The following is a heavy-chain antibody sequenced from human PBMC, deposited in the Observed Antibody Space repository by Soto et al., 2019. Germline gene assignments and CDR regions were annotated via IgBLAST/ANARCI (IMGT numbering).Heavy chain of an antibody. CDR1: GFTFSSYA. D-gene: IGHD5-18*01. CDR3: ARDSDTAMDAFDI. J-gene: IGHJ3*02. Sequence: GGSLRLSCAASGFTFSSYAMHWVRQAPGKGLEWVAVISYDGSNKYYADSVKGRFTISRDNSKNTLYLQMNSLRAEDTAVYYCARDSDTAMDAFDIWGQGTMVTVSS. CDR2: ISYDGSNK. V-gene: IGHV3-30-3*01.